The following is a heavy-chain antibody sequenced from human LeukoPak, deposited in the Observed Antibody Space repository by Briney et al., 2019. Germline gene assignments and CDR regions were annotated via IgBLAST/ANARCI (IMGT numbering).Heavy chain of an antibody. CDR1: GGSISSGSYY. CDR3: ARGDFWSGYYFY. D-gene: IGHD3-3*01. J-gene: IGHJ4*02. CDR2: IYTSGST. V-gene: IGHV4-61*02. Sequence: PSETLSLTCTVSGGSISSGSYYSSWIRQPAGKGLEWIVRIYTSGSTNYNPSLKSRVTISVDTSKNQFSLKLSSVSAADTAVYYCARGDFWSGYYFYWGQGTLVTVSS.